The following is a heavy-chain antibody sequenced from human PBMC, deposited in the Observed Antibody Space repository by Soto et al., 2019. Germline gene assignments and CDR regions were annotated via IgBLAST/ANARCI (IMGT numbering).Heavy chain of an antibody. V-gene: IGHV1-69*13. J-gene: IGHJ6*02. CDR3: ARGGDILTGYYYYYYGMDV. D-gene: IGHD3-9*01. Sequence: SSVKVSCKASGGTFSSYAISWVRQAPGQELEWMGGIIPIFGTANYAQKFQGRVTITADESTSTAYMELSSLRSEDTAVYYCARGGDILTGYYYYYYGMDVWGQGTTVTVSS. CDR1: GGTFSSYA. CDR2: IIPIFGTA.